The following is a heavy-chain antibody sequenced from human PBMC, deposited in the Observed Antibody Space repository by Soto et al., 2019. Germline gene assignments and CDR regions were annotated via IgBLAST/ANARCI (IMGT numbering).Heavy chain of an antibody. V-gene: IGHV1-69*13. CDR1: GGTFSSYA. D-gene: IGHD3-3*01. Sequence: SVKVSCKASGGTFSSYAISWVRQAPGQGLEWMGGIIPIFGTANYAQKFQGRVTITADESTSTAYMELSSLRSEDTAVYYCARITIFGVVNYYYGMDVWGQGTTVTVSS. CDR2: IIPIFGTA. J-gene: IGHJ6*02. CDR3: ARITIFGVVNYYYGMDV.